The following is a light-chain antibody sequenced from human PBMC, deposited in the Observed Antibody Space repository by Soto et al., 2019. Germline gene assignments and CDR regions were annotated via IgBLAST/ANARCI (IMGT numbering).Light chain of an antibody. CDR1: QSITNY. V-gene: IGKV1-39*01. CDR2: TAS. Sequence: DIQMTQSPSSLSASVEARVTITCRASQSITNYLNWYQQKPGKAPSLLISTASTLRTGVPSRFSGSRSGTDFTLTIASLHPEDFATYYCQQSYSIPPTFGQGTKVDIK. J-gene: IGKJ1*01. CDR3: QQSYSIPPT.